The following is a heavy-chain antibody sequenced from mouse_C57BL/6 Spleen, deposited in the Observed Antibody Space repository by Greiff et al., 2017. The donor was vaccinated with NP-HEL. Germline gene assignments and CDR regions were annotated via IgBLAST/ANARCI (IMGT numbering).Heavy chain of an antibody. D-gene: IGHD1-1*01. Sequence: VQLQQPGAELVKPGASVKLSCKASGYTFTSYWMHWVKQRPGRGLEWIGRIDPNSGGTKYNEKFKSKATLTVDKPSSTAYMQLSSLTSEDSAVYDCAREGTTVVRYYYAMDYWGQGTSVTVSS. CDR3: AREGTTVVRYYYAMDY. J-gene: IGHJ4*01. CDR2: IDPNSGGT. V-gene: IGHV1-72*01. CDR1: GYTFTSYW.